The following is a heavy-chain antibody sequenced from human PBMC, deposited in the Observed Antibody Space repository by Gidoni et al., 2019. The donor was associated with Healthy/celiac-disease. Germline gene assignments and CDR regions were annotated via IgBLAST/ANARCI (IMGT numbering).Heavy chain of an antibody. V-gene: IGHV1-69*01. CDR1: GGTFSSYA. D-gene: IGHD3-22*01. CDR3: ARDRDGFDYYDSSGDDAFDI. CDR2: IIPIFGTA. J-gene: IGHJ3*02. Sequence: QVQLVQSGAEVKKPGSSVKVSCKASGGTFSSYAISWVRQAPGQGLEWMGGIIPIFGTANYAQKFQGRVTITADESTSTAYMELSSLRSEDTAVYYCARDRDGFDYYDSSGDDAFDIWGQGTMVTVSS.